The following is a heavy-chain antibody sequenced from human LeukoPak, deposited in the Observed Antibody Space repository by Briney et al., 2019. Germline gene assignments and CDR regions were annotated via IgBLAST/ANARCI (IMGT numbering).Heavy chain of an antibody. V-gene: IGHV4-30-4*01. CDR1: GGSISSGDYY. J-gene: IGHJ4*02. Sequence: SETLSLTCTVSGGSISSGDYYWSWIRQPPGKGLEWIGYIYYSGSTYYNPSLKSRVTISVDTSKNQFSLKLSSVTAADTAVYYCAGLVVVTATSFDYWGQGTLVTVSS. D-gene: IGHD2-21*02. CDR3: AGLVVVTATSFDY. CDR2: IYYSGST.